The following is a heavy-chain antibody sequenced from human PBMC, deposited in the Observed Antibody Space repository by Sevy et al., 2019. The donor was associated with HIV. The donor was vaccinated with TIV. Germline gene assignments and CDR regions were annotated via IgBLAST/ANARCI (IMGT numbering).Heavy chain of an antibody. CDR2: ISPYNGYT. D-gene: IGHD1-26*01. Sequence: ASVKVSCKASGYSFISYGINWVRRAPGQGLEWMGWISPYNGYTTSAQKFQDRVTLTTDTSTSTAYMELRSLRSDDTAVYYCARDDTYSDPARYHYSYMDVWGKGTTVTVSS. J-gene: IGHJ6*03. CDR3: ARDDTYSDPARYHYSYMDV. CDR1: GYSFISYG. V-gene: IGHV1-18*01.